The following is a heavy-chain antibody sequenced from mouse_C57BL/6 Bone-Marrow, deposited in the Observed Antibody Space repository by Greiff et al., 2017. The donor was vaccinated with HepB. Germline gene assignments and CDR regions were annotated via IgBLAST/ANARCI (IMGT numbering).Heavy chain of an antibody. CDR3: ARWGLLWYFDV. D-gene: IGHD1-1*01. Sequence: VKLVESGPELVKPGASVKISCKASGYTFTDYYINWVKQRPGQGLEWIGWIFPGSGSTYYNEKFKGKATLTVDKSSSTAYMLLSSLPSEDSAVYFCARWGLLWYFDVWGPGTTVTVSS. CDR1: GYTFTDYY. V-gene: IGHV1-75*01. J-gene: IGHJ1*01. CDR2: IFPGSGST.